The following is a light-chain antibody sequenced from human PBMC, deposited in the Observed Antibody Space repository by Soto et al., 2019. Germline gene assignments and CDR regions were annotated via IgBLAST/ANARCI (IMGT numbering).Light chain of an antibody. V-gene: IGLV2-14*01. CDR1: TSDLGHYNF. Sequence: QSALTQPASVSGSPGQSITISCTGTTSDLGHYNFVSCYQKHPGTAPRLMIYEVTNRPSGVSNRFSGSKSGNTASLTISGLQAEDEADYYCASYTNISTLLFGGGTKLTVL. CDR2: EVT. CDR3: ASYTNISTLL. J-gene: IGLJ2*01.